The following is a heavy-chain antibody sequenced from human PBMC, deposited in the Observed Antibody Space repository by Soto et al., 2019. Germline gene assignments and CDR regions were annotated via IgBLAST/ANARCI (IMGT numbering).Heavy chain of an antibody. Sequence: QVQLQESCPGLVKPSETLSLTCTVSGDSISSYYWSWIRQPPGKGLEWIGYFYYSGSTNYNPSLKSRVTISVDTSKNQFSLKLSSVTAADTAVYYCARGGWKLFDYWGQGTLVTVSS. CDR3: ARGGWKLFDY. V-gene: IGHV4-59*01. D-gene: IGHD6-19*01. CDR1: GDSISSYY. CDR2: FYYSGST. J-gene: IGHJ4*02.